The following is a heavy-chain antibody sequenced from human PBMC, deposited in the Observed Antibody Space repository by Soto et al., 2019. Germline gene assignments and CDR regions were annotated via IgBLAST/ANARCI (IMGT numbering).Heavy chain of an antibody. CDR2: IVPLTDIP. J-gene: IGHJ4*02. V-gene: IGHV1-69*02. CDR1: GGTFRNYP. CDR3: ASSPLVVLNCFES. Sequence: QVQLVQSGTEVKKPGSSVKVSCKASGGTFRNYPINWVRQAPGQGLEWMGSIVPLTDIPDYAQNCQARLTISADKSASTVYMELSSLTSDDTAMYFCASSPLVVLNCFESWGQGTLVTVSS.